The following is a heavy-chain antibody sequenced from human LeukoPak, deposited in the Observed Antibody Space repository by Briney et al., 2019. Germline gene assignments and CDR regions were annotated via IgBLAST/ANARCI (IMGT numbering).Heavy chain of an antibody. Sequence: ASVKVSCKASGYTFTSYGISRVRQAPGQGLEWMGWISAYNGNTNYAQKLQGRVTMTTDTSTSTAYMELRSLRSDDTAVYYCARDASRITMVRGVIGSAFDIWGQGTMVTVSS. V-gene: IGHV1-18*01. CDR3: ARDASRITMVRGVIGSAFDI. CDR2: ISAYNGNT. D-gene: IGHD3-10*01. CDR1: GYTFTSYG. J-gene: IGHJ3*02.